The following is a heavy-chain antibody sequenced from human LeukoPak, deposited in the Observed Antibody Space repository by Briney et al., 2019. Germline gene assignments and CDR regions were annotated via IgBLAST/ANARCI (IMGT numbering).Heavy chain of an antibody. D-gene: IGHD3-10*02. J-gene: IGHJ6*04. CDR2: ISSSGSTI. V-gene: IGHV3-48*03. Sequence: GGALRLSCAASGFTFSSYEMNWVRQVPGQGLEWVSYISSSGSTIYYADSVKGRFTISRDNAKDSLYLQMNSLRAEDTAVYYCAELGITMIGGVWSKGTTVTISS. CDR1: GFTFSSYE. CDR3: AELGITMIGGV.